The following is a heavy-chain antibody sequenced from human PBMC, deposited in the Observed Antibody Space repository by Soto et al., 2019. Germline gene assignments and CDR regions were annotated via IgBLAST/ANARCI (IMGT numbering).Heavy chain of an antibody. J-gene: IGHJ4*02. Sequence: SXKVSCKASGYTXISYAIDWVRQAPGQSLEWMGWIKAGNGDTRYSEEFQGRVTFTRDTSAKTVYMELSSMKPEDTAVYYCARDCSGGPPGYFDNWGQGTLGTVSS. CDR1: GYTXISYA. CDR3: ARDCSGGPPGYFDN. D-gene: IGHD2-15*01. CDR2: IKAGNGDT. V-gene: IGHV1-3*01.